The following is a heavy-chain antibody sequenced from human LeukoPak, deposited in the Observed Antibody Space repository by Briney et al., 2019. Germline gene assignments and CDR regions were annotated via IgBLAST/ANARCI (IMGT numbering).Heavy chain of an antibody. CDR1: GFPFSSYA. V-gene: IGHV3-30*04. D-gene: IGHD4-17*01. CDR2: ISYDGSNK. J-gene: IGHJ4*02. Sequence: AGGSLRLSCAASGFPFSSYAVHWVRQAPGKGLEWVAGISYDGSNKYYSDSVKGRITISRDNSKNTLHLQMNSLRPEDTAVYYCVRPGTTTVTQYYFAYWGQGTLVTVSS. CDR3: VRPGTTTVTQYYFAY.